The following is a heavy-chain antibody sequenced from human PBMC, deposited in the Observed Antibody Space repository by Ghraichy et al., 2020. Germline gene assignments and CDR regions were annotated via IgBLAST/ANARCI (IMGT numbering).Heavy chain of an antibody. CDR2: IYYSGST. D-gene: IGHD3-22*01. CDR3: ARLDSSGYYYA. J-gene: IGHJ4*02. V-gene: IGHV4-59*08. CDR1: GGSISSYY. Sequence: SETLSLTCTVSGGSISSYYWSWIRQPPGKGLEWIGYIYYSGSTNYNPSLKSRVTISVDTSKNQFSLKLSSVTAADTAVYYCARLDSSGYYYAWGQGTLVTVSS.